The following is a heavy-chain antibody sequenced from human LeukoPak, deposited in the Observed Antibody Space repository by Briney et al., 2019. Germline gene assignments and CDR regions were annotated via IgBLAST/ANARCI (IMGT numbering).Heavy chain of an antibody. CDR1: RVTFSSYS. CDR3: AAKGGFLAWVYFMDV. D-gene: IGHD3-3*01. CDR2: TSSSSSTI. J-gene: IGHJ6*03. V-gene: IGHV3-48*01. Sequence: GGALRLSCAASRVTFSSYSMNWVRQAPGKGLEWVSYTSSSSSTIYYADSVKGRFTISRDNTKNSLYLQMYSLRSEATAVYYCAAKGGFLAWVYFMDVCGKGTTVTVSS.